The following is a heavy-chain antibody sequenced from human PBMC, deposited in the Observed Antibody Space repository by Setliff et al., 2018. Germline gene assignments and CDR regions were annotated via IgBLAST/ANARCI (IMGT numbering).Heavy chain of an antibody. Sequence: SETLSLTCTVSGYSISSGYIWGWIRQPPGKGLEWVGNIGHTGSTNYNPSLKSRVTISVDTSKNQFSLKLSSVTAADTAVYYCARGITGNYNFWSGYYNYYYYYMDVWGKGTTVTVSS. J-gene: IGHJ6*03. D-gene: IGHD3-3*01. CDR3: ARGITGNYNFWSGYYNYYYYYMDV. CDR2: IGHTGST. V-gene: IGHV4-38-2*02. CDR1: GYSISSGYI.